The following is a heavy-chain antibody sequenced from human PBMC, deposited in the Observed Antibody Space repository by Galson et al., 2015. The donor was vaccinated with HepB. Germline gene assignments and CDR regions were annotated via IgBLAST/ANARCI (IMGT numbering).Heavy chain of an antibody. V-gene: IGHV4-30-4*01. CDR2: IYHTGST. CDR3: ARTTMIRGVITVDY. D-gene: IGHD3-10*01. J-gene: IGHJ4*02. CDR1: GDSISSVNYY. Sequence: TLSLTCTVSGDSISSVNYYWSWIRQPPGKGLEWLGYIYHTGSTYYNPSLKSRVTISVDTSKNHCSLNLSSVTAADTAVYYCARTTMIRGVITVDYWGQGTLVTVSS.